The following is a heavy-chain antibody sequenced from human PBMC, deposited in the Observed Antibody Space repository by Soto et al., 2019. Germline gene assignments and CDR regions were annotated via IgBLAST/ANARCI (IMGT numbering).Heavy chain of an antibody. CDR1: GFTFSNYA. V-gene: IGHV3-23*01. Sequence: EVQLLESGGGLVQPGGSLRLSCVASGFTFSNYAVSWVRQAPGKGLEWVSSISGSGGSTYYADSVEGRFTISRDNSKNTLYLPMNNLRADDSAVYYCASRRRSAFDPWGQGTMVTVSS. CDR2: ISGSGGST. CDR3: ASRRRSAFDP. J-gene: IGHJ3*01. D-gene: IGHD1-26*01.